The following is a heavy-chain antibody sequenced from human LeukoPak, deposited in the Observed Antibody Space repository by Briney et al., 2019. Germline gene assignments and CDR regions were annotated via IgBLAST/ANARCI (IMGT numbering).Heavy chain of an antibody. Sequence: SETLSLTCTVSGGSISSYYWSWIRQPPGKGLEWIGYIYYSGSTNYNPSLKSRVTISVDTSKNQFSLKLSSVTAADTAVYYCARAPSSGYYSWYFDYWGQGILVTVSS. CDR1: GGSISSYY. J-gene: IGHJ4*02. D-gene: IGHD3-22*01. CDR3: ARAPSSGYYSWYFDY. CDR2: IYYSGST. V-gene: IGHV4-59*01.